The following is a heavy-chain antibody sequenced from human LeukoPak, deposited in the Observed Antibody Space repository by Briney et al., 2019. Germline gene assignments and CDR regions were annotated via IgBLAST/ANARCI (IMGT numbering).Heavy chain of an antibody. CDR1: GYTFTNYA. Sequence: ASVKVSCKASGYTFTNYAMNWVRQAPGQGLEWMGCINTNTGNPTYAQGFTGRFVFSLDTSVTTAYLQISSLKAEDTAVYYCAREEYYDSSAPTNFDYWGQGTLVTVSS. D-gene: IGHD3-22*01. CDR3: AREEYYDSSAPTNFDY. J-gene: IGHJ4*02. CDR2: INTNTGNP. V-gene: IGHV7-4-1*02.